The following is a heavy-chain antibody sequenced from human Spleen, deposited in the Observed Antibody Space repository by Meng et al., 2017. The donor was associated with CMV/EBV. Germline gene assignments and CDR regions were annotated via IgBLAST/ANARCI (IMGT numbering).Heavy chain of an antibody. Sequence: QGQRQQWGAGLLKPSETLSLTCAVYGGSFSGYYWSWIRQSPGKGLEWIGEINHSGSTNYNPSLKSRVTISVDTSKNQFSLKLSSVTAADTAVYYCARVVGYSSSSGGFFDYWGQGTLVTVS. V-gene: IGHV4-34*01. D-gene: IGHD6-6*01. CDR2: INHSGST. CDR1: GGSFSGYY. J-gene: IGHJ4*02. CDR3: ARVVGYSSSSGGFFDY.